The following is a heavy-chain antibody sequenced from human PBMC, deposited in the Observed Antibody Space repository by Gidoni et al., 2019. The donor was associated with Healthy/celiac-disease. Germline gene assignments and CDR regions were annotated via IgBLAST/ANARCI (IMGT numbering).Heavy chain of an antibody. V-gene: IGHV3-74*01. Sequence: EVQLVESGGGLVQPGGSLRLSCAASGFPFSSSWMHWVPPAPRKGLVWVSRINSDGSSTSYADSVKGRFTISRDNAKNTLYLQMNSLRAEDTAVYYCAREPYSGSEGWFDPWGQGTLVTVSS. CDR3: AREPYSGSEGWFDP. CDR1: GFPFSSSW. J-gene: IGHJ5*02. D-gene: IGHD1-26*01. CDR2: INSDGSST.